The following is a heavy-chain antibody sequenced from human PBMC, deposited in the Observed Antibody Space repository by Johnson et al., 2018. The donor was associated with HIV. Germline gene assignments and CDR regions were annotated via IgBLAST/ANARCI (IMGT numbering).Heavy chain of an antibody. CDR3: ARGGSYSSSFFLWGEHHTDAFDI. V-gene: IGHV3-23*04. J-gene: IGHJ3*02. CDR2: ISGSGRTI. CDR1: GFTFSSYA. D-gene: IGHD6-13*01. Sequence: EVQLVESGGGLVQPGGSLRLSCAASGFTFSSYAMSWVRQAPGKGLEWVSAISGSGRTIYYADSVKGRFTLSRDNAKNSLYLQMNSLRAEDTAVYYCARGGSYSSSFFLWGEHHTDAFDIWGQGTMVTVSS.